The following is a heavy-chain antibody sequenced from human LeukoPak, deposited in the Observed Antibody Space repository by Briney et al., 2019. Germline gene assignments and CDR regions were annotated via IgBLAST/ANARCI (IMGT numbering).Heavy chain of an antibody. D-gene: IGHD3-10*01. J-gene: IGHJ4*02. CDR2: IYSGGST. CDR1: GFTVSSND. V-gene: IGHV3-53*04. CDR3: ARVARITMVRGVQVAYFDY. Sequence: TGGSLRLSCAASGFTVSSNDMSWVRQAPGKGLEWVSAIYSGGSTYYADSVKGRFTISRHNSKNTLYLQMNSLRAEDTAVYYCARVARITMVRGVQVAYFDYWGQGTLVTVSS.